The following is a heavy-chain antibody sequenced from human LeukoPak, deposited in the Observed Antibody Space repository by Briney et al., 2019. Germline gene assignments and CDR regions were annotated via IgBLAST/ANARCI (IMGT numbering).Heavy chain of an antibody. CDR1: GFTFSSYG. CDR3: ARVGLGIYFDY. D-gene: IGHD7-27*01. V-gene: IGHV3-30*03. J-gene: IGHJ4*02. CDR2: ISYDGSNK. Sequence: GGSLRLSCAASGFTFSSYGMHWVRQAPGKGLEWVAVISYDGSNKYYADSVKGRFTISRDNAKNSLYLQMNSLRAEDTAVYYCARVGLGIYFDYWGQGTLVAVSS.